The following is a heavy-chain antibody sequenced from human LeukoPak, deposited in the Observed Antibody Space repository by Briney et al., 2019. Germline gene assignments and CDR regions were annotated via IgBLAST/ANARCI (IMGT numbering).Heavy chain of an antibody. D-gene: IGHD1-26*01. CDR2: IYTSGST. V-gene: IGHV4-61*02. J-gene: IGHJ6*02. Sequence: SQTLSLTCTVSGGSISSGSYYWSWIRQPAGKGLEWIGRIYTSGSTNYNPSLKSRVTISVDTSKNQFSLKLSSVTAADTAVYYCARDKVGRYYYYYGMDVWGQGTTVTVSS. CDR3: ARDKVGRYYYYYGMDV. CDR1: GGSISSGSYY.